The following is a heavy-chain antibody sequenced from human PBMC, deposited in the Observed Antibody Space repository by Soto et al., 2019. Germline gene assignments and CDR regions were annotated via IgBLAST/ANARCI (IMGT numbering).Heavy chain of an antibody. CDR1: GGSISTGGYY. CDR2: IDDSGYT. V-gene: IGHV4-31*03. J-gene: IGHJ4*02. Sequence: TLSLPFTVSGGSISTGGYYWSGIRQYPGKGLEWLGYIDDSGYTFYNPSLQSRLTLSMDTSKNQFSLKLSSATAADTAVYFCQRKQAGFFYGIDYWGQGTLVTVSS. CDR3: QRKQAGFFYGIDY. D-gene: IGHD3-3*01.